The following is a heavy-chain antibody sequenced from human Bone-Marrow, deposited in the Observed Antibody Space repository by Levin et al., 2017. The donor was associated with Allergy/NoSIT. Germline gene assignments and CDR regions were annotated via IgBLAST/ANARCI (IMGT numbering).Heavy chain of an antibody. V-gene: IGHV3-73*01. CDR2: IRSKANSYAT. D-gene: IGHD6-6*01. CDR1: GFTFSGSA. J-gene: IGHJ6*02. CDR3: TRSLYSSSSGQYYYGMDG. Sequence: PGGSLRLSCAASGFTFSGSAMHWVRQASGKGLEWVGRIRSKANSYATAYAASVKGRFTISRDDSKNTAYLQMNSLKTEDTAVYYCTRSLYSSSSGQYYYGMDGWGQGTTVTVSS.